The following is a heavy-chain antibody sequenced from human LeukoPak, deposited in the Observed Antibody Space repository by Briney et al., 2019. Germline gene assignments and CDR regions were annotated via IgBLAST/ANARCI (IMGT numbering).Heavy chain of an antibody. CDR1: GFTFRSYS. CDR3: VSSARYCTGGSCLDK. Sequence: GGSLRLSCAASGFTFRSYSMNWVRQVPGKGLEWVSFISSSSSDIYYADSLKGRFTISRDNAKNSSYLQMNSLRAEDTAVYYCVSSARYCTGGSCLDKWGQGTLVTVSS. CDR2: ISSSSSDI. J-gene: IGHJ4*02. D-gene: IGHD2-8*02. V-gene: IGHV3-21*01.